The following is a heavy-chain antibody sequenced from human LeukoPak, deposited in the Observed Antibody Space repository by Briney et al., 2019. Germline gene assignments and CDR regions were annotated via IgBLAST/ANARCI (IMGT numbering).Heavy chain of an antibody. CDR3: ARDFDY. V-gene: IGHV3-30*04. CDR1: GFTLSSYA. CDR2: ISYDGSNK. J-gene: IGHJ4*02. Sequence: GGSLRLSCAASGFTLSSYAMHWVRQAPGKGLEWVAVISYDGSNKYYADSVKGRFTISRDNSKNTLYLQMNSLRAEDTAVYYCARDFDYWGQGTLVTVSS.